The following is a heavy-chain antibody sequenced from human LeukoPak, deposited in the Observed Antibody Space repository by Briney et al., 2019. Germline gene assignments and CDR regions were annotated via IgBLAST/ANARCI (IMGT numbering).Heavy chain of an antibody. CDR1: GFRFGGFW. D-gene: IGHD3-16*01. CDR2: INQDGSEK. V-gene: IGHV3-7*01. J-gene: IGHJ3*02. CDR3: TRDVREAYDI. Sequence: GGSLRLSCEASGFRFGGFWMNWVRQAPGRGPERVANINQDGSEKLYVDSVKGRFTISRDNAKNSLYLQMNSLRVEDTAVYYCTRDVREAYDIWGHGTMVTVSS.